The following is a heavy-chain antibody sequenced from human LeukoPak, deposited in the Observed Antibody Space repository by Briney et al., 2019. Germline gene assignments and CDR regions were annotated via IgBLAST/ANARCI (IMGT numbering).Heavy chain of an antibody. D-gene: IGHD6-19*01. CDR3: ARVTRIAVAARGNWFDP. V-gene: IGHV4-31*03. CDR1: GGSISSGGYY. J-gene: IGHJ5*02. CDR2: IYYSGST. Sequence: PSETLSLTCTVSGGSISSGGYYWSWIRQHPGKGLEWIGYIYYSGSTYYNPSLKSRVTISVDTSKNQFSLKLSSVTAADTAVYYCARVTRIAVAARGNWFDPWGQGTLVTVFS.